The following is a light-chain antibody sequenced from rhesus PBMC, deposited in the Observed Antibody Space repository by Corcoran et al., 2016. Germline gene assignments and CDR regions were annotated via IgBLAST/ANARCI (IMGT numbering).Light chain of an antibody. CDR3: QHGYGTPLT. CDR1: QGISNN. V-gene: IGKV1-33*02. CDR2: SAS. J-gene: IGKJ4*01. Sequence: DIQMTQSPSSLSASVGDTVTITCRASQGISNNLAWYQQKPGKVPKLLIYSASTLQSGVPSSFSGSGSGIDFTRTISSLQPEDFASYYCQHGYGTPLTFGGGTKVEIK.